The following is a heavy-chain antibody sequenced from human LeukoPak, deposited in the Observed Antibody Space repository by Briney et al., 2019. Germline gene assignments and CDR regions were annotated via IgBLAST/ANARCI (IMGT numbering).Heavy chain of an antibody. V-gene: IGHV4-4*08. D-gene: IGHD2-2*01. Sequence: TSETLSLTCTVSGGSISSYYWSWIRQPPGKGLEWIGYIYYSGSTNYNPFLKSRVTISVDTSKNQFSLKLSSVTAADTAVYYCARELACSSTSCSDYWGQGTLVTVSS. CDR2: IYYSGST. CDR3: ARELACSSTSCSDY. J-gene: IGHJ4*02. CDR1: GGSISSYY.